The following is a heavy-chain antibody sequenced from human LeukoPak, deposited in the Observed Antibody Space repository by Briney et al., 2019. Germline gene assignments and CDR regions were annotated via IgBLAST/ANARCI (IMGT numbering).Heavy chain of an antibody. CDR3: ARGLKAYTISTISSSWFDP. J-gene: IGHJ5*02. V-gene: IGHV4-34*01. CDR1: GGSFSGYY. D-gene: IGHD1-1*01. Sequence: SETLSLTCAVYGGSFSGYYWSWIRQPPGKGLEWIGEINHSGSTNYYPSLKSRVTISVDTSKNQFSLRLSSVTAADTAVYYCARGLKAYTISTISSSWFDPWGQGTLVTVSS. CDR2: INHSGST.